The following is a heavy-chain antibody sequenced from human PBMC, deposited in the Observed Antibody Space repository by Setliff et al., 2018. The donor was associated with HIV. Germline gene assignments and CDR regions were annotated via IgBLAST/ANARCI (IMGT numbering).Heavy chain of an antibody. Sequence: AGGSLRLSCAVSGFTFSNYWMHWVRQVPGKGLVWVARIKGDGSGTRYADSVKGRFTISRDNAKNSLYLEMNSLRAEDTAVYYCARAPGSSWYRAAYYYMDVWGKGTTVTVSS. D-gene: IGHD6-13*01. CDR1: GFTFSNYW. CDR2: IKGDGSGT. J-gene: IGHJ6*03. V-gene: IGHV3-74*01. CDR3: ARAPGSSWYRAAYYYMDV.